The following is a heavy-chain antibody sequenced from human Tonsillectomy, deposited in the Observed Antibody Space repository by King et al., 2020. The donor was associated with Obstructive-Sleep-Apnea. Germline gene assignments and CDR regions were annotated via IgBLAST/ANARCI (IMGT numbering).Heavy chain of an antibody. J-gene: IGHJ5*02. CDR3: APSIAALVAQRCWFDP. CDR1: GGSISSSSYY. Sequence: QLQESGPGLVKPSETLSLTCTVSGGSISSSSYYWGWIRQPPGKGLEWIGSIYYSGSTYYNPSLKSRVTISVDTSKNQFSLKLSSVTAADTAVYYCAPSIAALVAQRCWFDPWGQGTLVTVSS. V-gene: IGHV4-39*07. CDR2: IYYSGST. D-gene: IGHD6-6*01.